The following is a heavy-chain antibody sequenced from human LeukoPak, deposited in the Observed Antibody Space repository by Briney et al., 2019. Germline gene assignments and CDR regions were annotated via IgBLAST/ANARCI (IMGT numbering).Heavy chain of an antibody. CDR2: IIPIFGTA. CDR1: GGTFSSYA. CDR3: AVRGRYYYDSSGYYGY. J-gene: IGHJ4*02. Sequence: SVKVSCKASGGTFSSYAISWVRQAPGQGLEWMGGIIPIFGTANYAQKFQGRVTITTDESTSTAYMELSSLRSEDTAVYYCAVRGRYYYDSSGYYGYWGQGTLVTVSS. D-gene: IGHD3-22*01. V-gene: IGHV1-69*05.